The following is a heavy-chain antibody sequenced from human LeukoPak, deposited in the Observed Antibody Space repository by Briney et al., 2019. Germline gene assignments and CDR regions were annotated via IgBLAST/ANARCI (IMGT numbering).Heavy chain of an antibody. D-gene: IGHD6-13*01. J-gene: IGHJ4*02. CDR1: GGSFSGYY. V-gene: IGHV4-34*01. CDR2: INHSGGT. Sequence: TSETLSLTCAVYGGSFSGYYWSWIRQPPGKGLEWIGEINHSGGTNYNPSLKSRVTISVDTSKNQFSLKLSSVTAADTAVYYCARFAPQLVLDYWGQGTLVTVSS. CDR3: ARFAPQLVLDY.